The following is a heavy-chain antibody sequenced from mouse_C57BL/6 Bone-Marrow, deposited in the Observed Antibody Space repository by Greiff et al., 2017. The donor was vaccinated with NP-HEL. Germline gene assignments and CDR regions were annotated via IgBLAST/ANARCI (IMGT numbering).Heavy chain of an antibody. CDR1: GYTFTSYW. J-gene: IGHJ2*01. D-gene: IGHD4-1*01. CDR3: ARKGDWDYFDY. CDR2: IHPNSGST. V-gene: IGHV1-64*01. Sequence: VQLQQPGAELVKPGASVKLSCKASGYTFTSYWMHWVKQRPGQGLEWIGMIHPNSGSTNYNEKFKSKATLTVDKSSSTAYMQLSSLTSEDSAVYYCARKGDWDYFDYWGQGTTLTVSS.